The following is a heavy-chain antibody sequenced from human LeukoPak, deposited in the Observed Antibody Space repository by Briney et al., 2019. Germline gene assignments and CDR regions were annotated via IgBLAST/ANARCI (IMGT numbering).Heavy chain of an antibody. CDR1: GFTFSSYA. Sequence: GGSLRLSCAASGFTFSSYAMSWVRQAPGKGLEWVSGISGSSGSTYHADSVKGRFTISRDNSKNTLNLQMNSLRAEDTAVYYCAKALGSGARAYYYYGIDVWGQGTTVTVSS. D-gene: IGHD3-10*01. CDR3: AKALGSGARAYYYYGIDV. J-gene: IGHJ6*02. V-gene: IGHV3-23*01. CDR2: ISGSSGST.